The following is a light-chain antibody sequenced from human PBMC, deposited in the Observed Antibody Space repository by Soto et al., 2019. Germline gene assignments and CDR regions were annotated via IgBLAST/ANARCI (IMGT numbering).Light chain of an antibody. CDR3: QHYNGY. V-gene: IGKV1-5*01. CDR1: QNIRSW. J-gene: IGKJ2*01. CDR2: DAS. Sequence: DMPMTQSPTTLSASVGDRVTITSRASQNIRSWLAWYQQKPGKAPKVLIYDASTLESGVPSRFSGSGFGTEFTLIISSLQPDDFATYYCQHYNGYFGQGTKLEIK.